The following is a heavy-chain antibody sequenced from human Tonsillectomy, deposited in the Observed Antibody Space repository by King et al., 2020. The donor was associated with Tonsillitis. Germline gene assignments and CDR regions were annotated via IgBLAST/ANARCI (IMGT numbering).Heavy chain of an antibody. CDR1: GYTFTSYY. Sequence: QLVQSGAEVKKPGASVKVSCKASGYTFTSYYMHWVRQAPGQGLEWMGIINPSGGSTSYAQKFKGRVTMTRDTSTRTVYMELSSLRTVDTAVYYCARANEAFDIWDQGTMVTASS. J-gene: IGHJ3*02. CDR3: ARANEAFDI. V-gene: IGHV1-46*01. CDR2: INPSGGST. D-gene: IGHD1-1*01.